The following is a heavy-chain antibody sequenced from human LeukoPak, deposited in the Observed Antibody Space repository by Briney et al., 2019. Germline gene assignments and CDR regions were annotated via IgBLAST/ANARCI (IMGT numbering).Heavy chain of an antibody. D-gene: IGHD2-15*01. CDR2: INHSGRT. CDR3: ARLGYYCSGGSCYRRLHWFDP. CDR1: GGSFSTYY. J-gene: IGHJ5*02. Sequence: PSETLSLTCAVYGGSFSTYYWSWLRQPPGKGLEWIGEINHSGRTNYNPSLKSRVTISVDTSKNQFSLKLSSVTAADTAVYYCARLGYYCSGGSCYRRLHWFDPWGQGTLVTVSS. V-gene: IGHV4-34*01.